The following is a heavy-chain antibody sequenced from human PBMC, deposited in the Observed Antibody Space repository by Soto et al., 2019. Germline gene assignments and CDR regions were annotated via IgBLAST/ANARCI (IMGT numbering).Heavy chain of an antibody. Sequence: GGSLRLSCAASGFTFSSYSMNWVRQAPGKGLEWVSYISSSSSTIYYADYVKGRFTISRDNAKNSLYLQMNSLRAEDTAVYYCARDSDFWSGYYIPRDFDYWGQGTLVTVSS. CDR3: ARDSDFWSGYYIPRDFDY. J-gene: IGHJ4*02. CDR1: GFTFSSYS. V-gene: IGHV3-48*01. D-gene: IGHD3-3*01. CDR2: ISSSSSTI.